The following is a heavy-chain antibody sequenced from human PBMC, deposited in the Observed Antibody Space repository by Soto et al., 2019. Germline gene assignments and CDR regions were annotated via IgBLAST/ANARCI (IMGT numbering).Heavy chain of an antibody. CDR1: GGTFSSYA. D-gene: IGHD6-13*01. V-gene: IGHV1-69*06. J-gene: IGHJ6*02. Sequence: QVQLVQSGAEVKKPGSSVKVSCKASGGTFSSYAISWVRQAPGQGLEWMGGIIPIFGTANYAQKFQGRVTINADKSTSTAYMELSSLRSEDTAVYYCARDRRIAAAGSRYYYGMDVWGQGTTVTVSS. CDR2: IIPIFGTA. CDR3: ARDRRIAAAGSRYYYGMDV.